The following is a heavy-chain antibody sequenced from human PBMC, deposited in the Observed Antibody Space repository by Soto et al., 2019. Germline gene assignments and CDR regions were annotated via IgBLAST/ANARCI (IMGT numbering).Heavy chain of an antibody. V-gene: IGHV4-31*03. CDR1: GGSISSGGYY. Sequence: SETLSLTCTVSGGSISSGGYYWSWIRQHPGKGLEWIGYIYYSGSTYYNPSLKSRVTISVDTSKNQFSLKLSSVTAADTAVYYCARTAVVAATLYYYYYTDVWGKGTTVTVSS. CDR3: ARTAVVAATLYYYYYTDV. D-gene: IGHD2-15*01. CDR2: IYYSGST. J-gene: IGHJ6*03.